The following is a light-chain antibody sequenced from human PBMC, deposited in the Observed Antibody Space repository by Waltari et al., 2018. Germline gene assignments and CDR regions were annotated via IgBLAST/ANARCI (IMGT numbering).Light chain of an antibody. CDR3: QQYNNWPPGWT. CDR2: GAS. J-gene: IGKJ1*01. CDR1: QRVSSN. V-gene: IGKV3-15*01. Sequence: EIVMTQSPATLSVSPGERATPSCRASQRVSSNLAWYQQKPGQAPRLLIYGASTRATGIPARFSGSGSGTEFTLTISSLQSEDFAVYYCQQYNNWPPGWTFGQGTKVEIK.